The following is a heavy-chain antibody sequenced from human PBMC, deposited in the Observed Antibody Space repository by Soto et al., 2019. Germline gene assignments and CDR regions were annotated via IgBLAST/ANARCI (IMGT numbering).Heavy chain of an antibody. CDR2: ISTYNGNT. J-gene: IGHJ4*02. CDR1: GYTFTSNG. CDR3: ARDGYGDYGY. D-gene: IGHD4-17*01. V-gene: IGHV1-18*01. Sequence: QVQLVQSGAEVKKPGTSVKVSCKSSGYTFTSNGISWVRQAPGQGLEWMVWISTYNGNTNYAQKLQGRVTMTRDTSTSIAYMELSELRSDDTAVYYCARDGYGDYGYWGQGSLVSVSS.